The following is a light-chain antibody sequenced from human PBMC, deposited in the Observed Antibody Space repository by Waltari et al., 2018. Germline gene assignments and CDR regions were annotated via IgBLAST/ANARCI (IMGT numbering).Light chain of an antibody. V-gene: IGKV1-39*01. CDR1: ENISNY. Sequence: DIQMTQSPSSLSASVGDRVTITCRASENISNYLSWHQQIAGRAPQSLISFASSLRSGVPSRFSGGGSGTDFTLTITSLQPEDFALYYCQQSYTTPLTFGGGTRVEIK. J-gene: IGKJ4*01. CDR3: QQSYTTPLT. CDR2: FAS.